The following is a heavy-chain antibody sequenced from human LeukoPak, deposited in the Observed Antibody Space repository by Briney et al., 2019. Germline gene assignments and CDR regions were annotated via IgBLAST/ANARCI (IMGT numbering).Heavy chain of an antibody. J-gene: IGHJ6*03. CDR3: AKATTFGVVSYRPYYCYMDV. V-gene: IGHV3-23*01. CDR2: IVGSGGST. CDR1: GFTFSNYA. D-gene: IGHD3-3*01. Sequence: GGSLRLSCAASGFTFSNYAMTWVRQAPGKGLEWVSAIVGSGGSTYYADSVKGRFTISRDNSKNTLYLHMNSLRAEDTAVYYCAKATTFGVVSYRPYYCYMDVWGKGTTVTVSS.